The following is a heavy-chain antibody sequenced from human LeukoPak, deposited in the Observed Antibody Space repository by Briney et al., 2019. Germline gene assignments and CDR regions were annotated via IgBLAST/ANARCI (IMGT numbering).Heavy chain of an antibody. J-gene: IGHJ4*02. D-gene: IGHD3-16*01. CDR1: GGSISSYY. CDR3: ARQIGFGVPLVFDY. Sequence: PSETLSLTCTVSGGSISSYYWSWIRQPPGKGLEWIGYIYYSGSTNYNPSLKSRVTISADTSKNQFSLTLTSVTAADTAVYYCARQIGFGVPLVFDYWGQGTLVTVSS. CDR2: IYYSGST. V-gene: IGHV4-59*08.